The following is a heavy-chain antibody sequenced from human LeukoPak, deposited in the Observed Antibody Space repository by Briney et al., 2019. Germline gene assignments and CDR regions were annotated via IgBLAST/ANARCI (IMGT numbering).Heavy chain of an antibody. CDR2: TYYRSKWYN. D-gene: IGHD2-15*01. CDR3: ARDPVVVAATPLFDY. Sequence: SQTVSLTCAISGDSVSSNSAAWNWIRQSPSRGLEWLGRTYYRSKWYNDYAVSVKSRITINPDASKNQFSLQLNSVTPEDTAVYYCARDPVVVAATPLFDYRGQGTLVTVSS. CDR1: GDSVSSNSAA. V-gene: IGHV6-1*01. J-gene: IGHJ4*02.